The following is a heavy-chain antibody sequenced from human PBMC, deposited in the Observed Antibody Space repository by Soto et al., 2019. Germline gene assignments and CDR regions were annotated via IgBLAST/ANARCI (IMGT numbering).Heavy chain of an antibody. CDR3: ATVAVPSHVVFDY. Sequence: SETLSLTCTVSGGSLSSHYWSWIRQSPGKGLEWIGYIYFTGYTNYNPSLKNRVTISLDTSKNQFSLSLNSVTAADTAVYYCATVAVPSHVVFDYWDQGTLVTVSS. CDR1: GGSLSSHY. CDR2: IYFTGYT. J-gene: IGHJ4*02. V-gene: IGHV4-59*11. D-gene: IGHD2-21*01.